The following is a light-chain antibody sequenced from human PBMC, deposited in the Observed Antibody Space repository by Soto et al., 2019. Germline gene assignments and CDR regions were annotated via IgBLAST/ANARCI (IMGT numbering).Light chain of an antibody. CDR2: EVS. Sequence: QSALTQPPSVSGSPGQSVTVSCTGTSRDVGVYSYVSWFQQHPGKAPQLVIYEVSKRPSGVPDRFSGSKSGNTAALTISGLQAEDEAEYFCYSYAGTCTWIFGTGTKLTVL. CDR1: SRDVGVYSY. V-gene: IGLV2-11*01. J-gene: IGLJ1*01. CDR3: YSYAGTCTWI.